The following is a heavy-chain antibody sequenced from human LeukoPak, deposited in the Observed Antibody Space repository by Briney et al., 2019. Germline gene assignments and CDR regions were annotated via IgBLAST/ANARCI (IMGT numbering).Heavy chain of an antibody. V-gene: IGHV7-4-1*02. CDR2: INTNTGHP. Sequence: ASVKVSCKASGYTFTSYAMNWVRQAPGQGLEWMGGINTNTGHPTYAQGFTGRFVFSLDTSVSTAYLQISSLKAEDTAVYYCARSDEPLWFGELLFQAYYFDYWGQGTLVTVSS. J-gene: IGHJ4*02. CDR1: GYTFTSYA. D-gene: IGHD3-10*01. CDR3: ARSDEPLWFGELLFQAYYFDY.